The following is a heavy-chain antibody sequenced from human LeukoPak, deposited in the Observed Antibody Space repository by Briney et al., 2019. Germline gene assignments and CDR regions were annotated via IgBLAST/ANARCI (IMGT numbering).Heavy chain of an antibody. CDR2: ISASGGSR. J-gene: IGHJ4*02. D-gene: IGHD1-26*01. CDR1: GFTFSNYA. CDR3: ARRLEYSGSKGVSDY. V-gene: IGHV3-23*01. Sequence: SGGSLRLSCAASGFTFSNYAMNWVRQAPGKGLEWVSDISASGGSRFYTDSVKGRFTISRDNSKNTLDLQMNSLRAEDTAVYYCARRLEYSGSKGVSDYWGQGTLVTVSS.